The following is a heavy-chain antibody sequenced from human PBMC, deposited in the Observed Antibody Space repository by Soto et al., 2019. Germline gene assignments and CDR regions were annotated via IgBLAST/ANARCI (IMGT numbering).Heavy chain of an antibody. V-gene: IGHV1-3*01. CDR2: INAGNGNT. J-gene: IGHJ3*02. CDR3: ARDPHRVVQAAVGAFDI. Sequence: ASVKVSCKASGYTFTSYAMHWVRQAPGQRLEWMGWINAGNGNTKYSQKFQGRVTITRDTSASTAYMELSSLRSEDTAVYYCARDPHRVVQAAVGAFDIWGQGTMVTVS. CDR1: GYTFTSYA. D-gene: IGHD2-2*01.